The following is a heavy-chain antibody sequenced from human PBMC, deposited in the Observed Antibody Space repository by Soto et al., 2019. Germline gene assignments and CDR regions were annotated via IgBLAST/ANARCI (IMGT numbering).Heavy chain of an antibody. V-gene: IGHV2-26*01. Sequence: GSGPTLVNPTETLTLTCTVSGFSLSNGKMDVSWIRQPPGKALEWLAHIFSNDEKSYRASLKTRLTISKDTSKSQVVLTMTNMDPVDTATYYCARIQGERYWFWFDPWGQGTLVTVSS. CDR2: IFSNDEK. CDR1: GFSLSNGKMD. J-gene: IGHJ5*02. CDR3: ARIQGERYWFWFDP. D-gene: IGHD2-8*02.